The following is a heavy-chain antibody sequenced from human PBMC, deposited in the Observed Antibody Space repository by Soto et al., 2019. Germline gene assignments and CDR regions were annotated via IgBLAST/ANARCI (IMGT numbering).Heavy chain of an antibody. V-gene: IGHV3-23*01. CDR2: ISGSGGST. D-gene: IGHD6-19*01. J-gene: IGHJ4*02. CDR1: GFTFSSYA. Sequence: GGSLRLSCAASGFTFSSYAMSWVRQAPGKGLEWVSAISGSGGSTYYADSVKGRFTISRDNSKNTLYLQMNSLRAEDTAVYYCARVWSSGWAFDYWGQGTLVTVSS. CDR3: ARVWSSGWAFDY.